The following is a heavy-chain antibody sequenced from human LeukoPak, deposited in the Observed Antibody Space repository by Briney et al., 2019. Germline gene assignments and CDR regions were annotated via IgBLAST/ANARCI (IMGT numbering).Heavy chain of an antibody. CDR2: ISSSSNYI. CDR1: GFTFRTYT. J-gene: IGHJ4*02. D-gene: IGHD2-15*01. V-gene: IGHV3-21*04. CDR3: AKDTEGYCSGGSCYSTAFDY. Sequence: GGSLRLSCAASGFTFRTYTMNWVRQAPGKGLEWVSYISSSSNYIYYADSVKGRFTISRDNAKNSLYLQMNSLRAEDTALYYCAKDTEGYCSGGSCYSTAFDYWGQGTLVTVSS.